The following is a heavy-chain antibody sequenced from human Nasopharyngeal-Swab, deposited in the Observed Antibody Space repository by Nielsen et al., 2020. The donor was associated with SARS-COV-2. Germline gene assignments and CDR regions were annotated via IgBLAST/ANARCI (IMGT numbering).Heavy chain of an antibody. J-gene: IGHJ6*02. CDR2: ISGSGGST. V-gene: IGHV3-23*01. CDR1: GFTFSSYA. D-gene: IGHD3-22*01. Sequence: GESLKISCAASGFTFSSYAMSWVRQAPGKGLEWVSAISGSGGSTYYADSVKGRFTISRDNSKNTLYLQMNSLRAEDTAVYYCAEDYYDSSGYQYYYYGMDVWGQGTTVTVSS. CDR3: AEDYYDSSGYQYYYYGMDV.